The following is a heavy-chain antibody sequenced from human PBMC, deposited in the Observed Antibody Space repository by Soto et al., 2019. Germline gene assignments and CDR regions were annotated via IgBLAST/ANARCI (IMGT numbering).Heavy chain of an antibody. CDR1: GYTFTSYY. V-gene: IGHV1-46*01. CDR2: INPSGGST. CDR3: GGCTPVGCCCYFSGMDV. Sequence: ASVKVSCKASGYTFTSYYMHWVRQAPGQGLEWMGIINPSGGSTSYAQKFQGRVTMTRETSTSTVYMELSSLRSEDTAVDYCGGCTPVGCCCYFSGMDVWGQGTTVTVSS. J-gene: IGHJ6*02. D-gene: IGHD2-15*01.